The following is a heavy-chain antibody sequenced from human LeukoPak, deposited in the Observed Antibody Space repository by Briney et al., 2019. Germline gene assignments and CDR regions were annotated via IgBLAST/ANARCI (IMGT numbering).Heavy chain of an antibody. D-gene: IGHD3-22*01. Sequence: ASETLSLTCTVSGGSISSYYWSWIRQPAGKGLEWIGRIYTSGSTNYNPSLKSRVTMSVDTSKNQFSLKLSSVTAADTAVYYCARGWWDYYDSSGYDYWGQGTLVTVSS. V-gene: IGHV4-4*07. CDR1: GGSISSYY. CDR3: ARGWWDYYDSSGYDY. J-gene: IGHJ4*02. CDR2: IYTSGST.